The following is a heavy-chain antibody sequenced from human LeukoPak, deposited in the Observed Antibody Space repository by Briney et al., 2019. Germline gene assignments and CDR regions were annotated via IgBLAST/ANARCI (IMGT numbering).Heavy chain of an antibody. V-gene: IGHV4-59*01. CDR3: ARSILLWFGDPNWFDP. Sequence: SETLSLTCTVSGGSISSYYWSWIRQPPGKGLEWIGYIYYSGSTNYNPSLKSRLTISVDTSKNQFSLELSSVTAADTGVYYCARSILLWFGDPNWFDPWGQGTLVTVSS. CDR2: IYYSGST. CDR1: GGSISSYY. D-gene: IGHD3-10*01. J-gene: IGHJ5*02.